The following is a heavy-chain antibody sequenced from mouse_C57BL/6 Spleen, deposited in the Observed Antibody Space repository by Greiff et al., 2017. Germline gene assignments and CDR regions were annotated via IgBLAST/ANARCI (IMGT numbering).Heavy chain of an antibody. D-gene: IGHD1-1*01. CDR3: ARIYYYGSSYDYAMDY. CDR2: IDPADSYT. V-gene: IGHV1-69*01. J-gene: IGHJ4*01. Sequence: QVQLQQSGAELVMPGASVKLSCKASGYTFTSYWMHWVKQRPGQGLEWIGEIDPADSYTNYNQKFKGKSTLTVDKSSSTAYMQLSSLTSEDSAVYYCARIYYYGSSYDYAMDYWGQGTSVTVSS. CDR1: GYTFTSYW.